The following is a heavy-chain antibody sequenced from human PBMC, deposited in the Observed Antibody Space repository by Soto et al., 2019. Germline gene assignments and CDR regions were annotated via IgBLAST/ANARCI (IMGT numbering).Heavy chain of an antibody. V-gene: IGHV3-7*03. D-gene: IGHD1-1*01. CDR1: GLAFSTHW. CDR2: INQDGTEK. J-gene: IGHJ6*02. CDR3: VRGTPTPGLDI. Sequence: PGGSLRLSCAASGLAFSTHWMTWVRQAPGKGLEWVANINQDGTEKYYVDSVKGRFSTSRDSTRNSLSLNMDSLRVEDTATYYCVRGTPTPGLDIWGRGTTVTVSS.